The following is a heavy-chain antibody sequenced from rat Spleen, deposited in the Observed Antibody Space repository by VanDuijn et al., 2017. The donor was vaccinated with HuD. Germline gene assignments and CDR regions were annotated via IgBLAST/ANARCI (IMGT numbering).Heavy chain of an antibody. D-gene: IGHD5-1*01. Sequence: EVQLVESGGGLVQPGRSLKLSCAASGFTFSNYGMAWVRQAPTKGLEWVATISYDGSSTYYRDSVKGRFTISRDNAKSTLYLQRDSLRSEDTATYYCARHGLGEDYWGQGVMVTVSS. V-gene: IGHV5-29*01. CDR1: GFTFSNYG. CDR3: ARHGLGEDY. CDR2: ISYDGSST. J-gene: IGHJ2*01.